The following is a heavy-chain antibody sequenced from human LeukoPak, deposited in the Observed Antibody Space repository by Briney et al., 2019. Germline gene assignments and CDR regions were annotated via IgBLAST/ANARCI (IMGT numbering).Heavy chain of an antibody. CDR2: ISGSAHKI. V-gene: IGHV3-23*01. CDR3: AGRLTGYSSGYVH. Sequence: GGSLRLSCVASGITFSNYAVSWVRQAPEKGLDWVSVISGSAHKIRYADSVKGRFTISRDNSENIEYLQMNNLRAEDTAVYYCAGRLTGYSSGYVHWGQGTLVTVSS. CDR1: GITFSNYA. J-gene: IGHJ4*02. D-gene: IGHD5-18*01.